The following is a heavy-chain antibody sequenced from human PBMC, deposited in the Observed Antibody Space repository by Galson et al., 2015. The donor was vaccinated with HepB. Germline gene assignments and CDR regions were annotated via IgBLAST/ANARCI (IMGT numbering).Heavy chain of an antibody. J-gene: IGHJ4*02. CDR2: ISSSSSYI. Sequence: SLRLSCAASGFTFSSYSMNWVRQAPGKGLEWVSSISSSSSYIYYADSVKGRFTISRDNAKNSLYLQMNSLRAEDTAVYYCARGGTYYDTLTGYYSDYWGQGTLVTVSS. CDR1: GFTFSSYS. D-gene: IGHD3-9*01. V-gene: IGHV3-21*01. CDR3: ARGGTYYDTLTGYYSDY.